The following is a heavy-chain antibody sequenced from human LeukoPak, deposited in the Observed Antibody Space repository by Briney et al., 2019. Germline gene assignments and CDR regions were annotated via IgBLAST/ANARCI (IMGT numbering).Heavy chain of an antibody. V-gene: IGHV4-4*02. CDR2: INHSGST. Sequence: SETLSLTCAVSGGSISSSNWWSWVRQPPGQGLEWIGEINHSGSTNYNPSLKSRVTISVDTSKNQFSLKLSSVTAADTAVYYCARVGRLIPGQLWAYYYYYMDVWGKGTTVTISS. D-gene: IGHD5-18*01. J-gene: IGHJ6*03. CDR3: ARVGRLIPGQLWAYYYYYMDV. CDR1: GGSISSSNW.